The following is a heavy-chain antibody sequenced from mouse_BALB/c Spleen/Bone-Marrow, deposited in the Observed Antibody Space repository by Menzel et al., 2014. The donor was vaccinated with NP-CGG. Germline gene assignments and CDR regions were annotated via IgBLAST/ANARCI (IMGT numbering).Heavy chain of an antibody. D-gene: IGHD2-4*01. J-gene: IGHJ4*01. Sequence: EVQLQQSGPELVKPGASVKVSCRASGYTFTSFVMHWVKQKPGQGLECIGYINPYNDGTKYNEKFKGKATLTSDKSSNTAYMELSSLTSEDSAVYYCARTMIYFYAMDYWGQGTSVTVSS. CDR1: GYTFTSFV. CDR2: INPYNDGT. V-gene: IGHV1-14*01. CDR3: ARTMIYFYAMDY.